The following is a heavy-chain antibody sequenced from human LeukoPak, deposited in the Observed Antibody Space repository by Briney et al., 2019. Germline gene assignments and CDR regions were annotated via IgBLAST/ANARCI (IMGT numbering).Heavy chain of an antibody. D-gene: IGHD3-22*01. CDR2: IWYDGSNK. Sequence: GGSLRLSCAASGFTFSSYGMHWVRQAPSKGLEWVAVIWYDGSNKYYADSVKGRFTISRDNSKNTLYLQMNSLRAEDTAVYYCARDSADSSFDFDYWGQGTLVTVSS. CDR1: GFTFSSYG. CDR3: ARDSADSSFDFDY. J-gene: IGHJ4*02. V-gene: IGHV3-33*01.